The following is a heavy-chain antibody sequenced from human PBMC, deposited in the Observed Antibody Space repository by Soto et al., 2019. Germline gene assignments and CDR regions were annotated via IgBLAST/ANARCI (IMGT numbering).Heavy chain of an antibody. V-gene: IGHV1-69*08. CDR3: ARDPYDTVVTY. J-gene: IGHJ4*02. Sequence: QVQLVQSGAEVQKPGSSVKVSCKASGGTFSSYTINWVRQAPGQGLEWMGRIIPILGIVNYAQKFQDRVTITADKSTSTAYMELSGLRSEDTAIYYCARDPYDTVVTYWGQGTLVTVSS. CDR1: GGTFSSYT. CDR2: IIPILGIV. D-gene: IGHD2-15*01.